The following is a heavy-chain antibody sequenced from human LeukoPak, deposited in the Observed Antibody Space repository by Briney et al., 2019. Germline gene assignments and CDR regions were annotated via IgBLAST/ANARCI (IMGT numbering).Heavy chain of an antibody. Sequence: PSETLSLTCTVSGDSIRSSSYYWGWTRQPPGKGLEWIGNIYYSGSTYYNPSLTSRVTISVDTSKNQFSLKLSSVTAADTAVYYCASVAAAGLYYYYYYMDVWGKGTTVTVSS. CDR2: IYYSGST. V-gene: IGHV4-39*07. J-gene: IGHJ6*03. D-gene: IGHD6-13*01. CDR3: ASVAAAGLYYYYYYMDV. CDR1: GDSIRSSSYY.